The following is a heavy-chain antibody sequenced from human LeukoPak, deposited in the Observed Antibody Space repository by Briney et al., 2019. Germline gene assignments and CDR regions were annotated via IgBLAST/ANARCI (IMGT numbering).Heavy chain of an antibody. CDR1: GYTFTASY. D-gene: IGHD3-10*01. V-gene: IGHV1-2*06. CDR2: INPSSGVT. Sequence: ASVKVSCKASGYTFTASYMHWVRQAPGQGLEWVGRINPSSGVTDYAQNFQGRVTMTRDTSITTAYMELTSLRSDDTAVYYCARVNYYGSGSYYNTYCFDYWGQGTLVTVSS. CDR3: ARVNYYGSGSYYNTYCFDY. J-gene: IGHJ4*02.